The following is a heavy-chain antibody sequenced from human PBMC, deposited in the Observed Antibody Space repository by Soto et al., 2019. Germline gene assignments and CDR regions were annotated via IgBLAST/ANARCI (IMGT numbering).Heavy chain of an antibody. D-gene: IGHD2-21*02. Sequence: QVQLVESGGGVVQPGRPLRLSCAASGFTFSSYGMHWVRQAPGKGLEWVAVISYDGSNKYYADSVKGRFTISRDNSKNTLYLQMNSLRAEDTAVYYCAKDKRAVVVTAPFDYWGQGTLVTVSS. CDR2: ISYDGSNK. V-gene: IGHV3-30*18. CDR1: GFTFSSYG. CDR3: AKDKRAVVVTAPFDY. J-gene: IGHJ4*02.